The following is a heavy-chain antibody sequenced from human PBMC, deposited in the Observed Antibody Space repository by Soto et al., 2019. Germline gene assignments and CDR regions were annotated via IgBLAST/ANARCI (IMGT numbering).Heavy chain of an antibody. CDR2: IRYDGSHE. CDR1: GITFSSYD. D-gene: IGHD6-6*01. V-gene: IGHV3-33*01. CDR3: ARGPSMNIAVRPLYV. J-gene: IGHJ6*02. Sequence: GGSLRLSCEASGITFSSYDMHWVRQAPGKGLEWVAVIRYDGSHEYYADSVRGRFTISRDNSKNMLYLQMNSLRVEETAVYFCARGPSMNIAVRPLYVWGQGTTVTV.